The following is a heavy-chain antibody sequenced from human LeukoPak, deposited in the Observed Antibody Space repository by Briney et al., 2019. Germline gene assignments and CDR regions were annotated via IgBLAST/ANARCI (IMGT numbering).Heavy chain of an antibody. CDR2: IIPILDIA. J-gene: IGHJ6*02. V-gene: IGHV1-69*04. CDR1: GGTFSRYA. Sequence: ASVKVSCKASGGTFSRYAISWVRQAPGQGLEWMGRIIPILDIANYAQKFQGRVTITADKSTSTAYMELSSLRSEDTAVYYCARPLSSGYYGYYYGMDVWGQGTTVTVSS. D-gene: IGHD3-22*01. CDR3: ARPLSSGYYGYYYGMDV.